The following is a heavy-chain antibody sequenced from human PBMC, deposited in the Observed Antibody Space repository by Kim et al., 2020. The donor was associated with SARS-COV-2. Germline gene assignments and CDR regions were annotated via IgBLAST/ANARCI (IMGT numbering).Heavy chain of an antibody. CDR1: GFTFSSYS. J-gene: IGHJ6*02. CDR3: AGDMVRRIMIGVVSRGMDV. Sequence: GGSLRLSCAASGFTFSSYSMNWVRQAPGKGLEWVSYISSSSSTIYYADSVKGRFTISRDNAKNSLYLHMNSLRDEGTAVYYWAGDMVRRIMIGVVSRGMDVWGQGTTVTVSS. V-gene: IGHV3-48*02. D-gene: IGHD3-22*01. CDR2: ISSSSSTI.